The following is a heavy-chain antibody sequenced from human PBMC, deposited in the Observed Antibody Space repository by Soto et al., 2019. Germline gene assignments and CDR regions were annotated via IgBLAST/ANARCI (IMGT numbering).Heavy chain of an antibody. D-gene: IGHD2-15*01. CDR2: IYSGGST. J-gene: IGHJ3*02. V-gene: IGHV3-66*01. Sequence: GGSLRLSCAASGFTVSSNYMSWVRQAPGKGLEWVSVIYSGGSTYYADSVKGRFTISRDNSKNTLYLQMNSLRAEDTAVYYCARGHCSGGSCYFDAFDIWGQGTMVTVSS. CDR1: GFTVSSNY. CDR3: ARGHCSGGSCYFDAFDI.